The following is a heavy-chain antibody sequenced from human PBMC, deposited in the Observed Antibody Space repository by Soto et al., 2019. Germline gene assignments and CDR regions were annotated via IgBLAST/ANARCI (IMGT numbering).Heavy chain of an antibody. CDR3: ARTYYYDRRGYYDPGFDY. V-gene: IGHV4-61*01. D-gene: IGHD3-22*01. CDR2: IYYTGST. CDR1: GGSVSSGTYY. J-gene: IGHJ4*02. Sequence: SETLSLTCTVSGGSVSSGTYYWSWIRQPPGKGLEWIGYIYYTGSTNYNPSLKSRVTISVDTSKNQFSLKLSSVTAADTAVYYCARTYYYDRRGYYDPGFDYWGQGTLVTVSS.